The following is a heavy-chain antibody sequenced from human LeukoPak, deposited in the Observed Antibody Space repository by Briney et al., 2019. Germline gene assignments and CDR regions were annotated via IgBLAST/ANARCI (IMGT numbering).Heavy chain of an antibody. CDR2: IYTSGST. CDR1: GGSISSYY. Sequence: SETLSLTCTVSGGSISSYYWSWIRQPAGKGLEWIGRIYTSGSTNYNPSLKSRVTMSVDTSKNQFSLKLSSVTAADTAVYYCARDLADIVVVPAAIKQYNWFDPWGQGTLATVSS. D-gene: IGHD2-2*02. V-gene: IGHV4-4*07. J-gene: IGHJ5*02. CDR3: ARDLADIVVVPAAIKQYNWFDP.